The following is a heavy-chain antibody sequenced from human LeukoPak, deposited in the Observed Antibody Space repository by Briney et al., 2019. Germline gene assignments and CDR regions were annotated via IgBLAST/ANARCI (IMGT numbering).Heavy chain of an antibody. D-gene: IGHD1-14*01. CDR3: ARGAARNYFDY. CDR2: IRSGGNTI. V-gene: IGHV3-48*01. CDR1: GFTFSSYN. Sequence: GGSLRLSCAASGFTFSSYNMNWVRQAPGKGLEWISHIRSGGNTIYYASSVKGRFTISRDNAKNSLYLEMKSLRAEDTAVYFCARGAARNYFDYLGQGTLVTVSS. J-gene: IGHJ4*02.